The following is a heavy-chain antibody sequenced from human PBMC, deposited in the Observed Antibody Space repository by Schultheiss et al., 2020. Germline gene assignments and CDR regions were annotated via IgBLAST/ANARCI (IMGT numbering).Heavy chain of an antibody. CDR2: INAGNGNT. CDR3: AREKGVVVGFDP. J-gene: IGHJ5*02. D-gene: IGHD2-15*01. V-gene: IGHV1-3*01. CDR1: GSTFTSYA. Sequence: ASVKVSFKASGSTFTSYAMHLVRQAPGQRLEWMGWINAGNGNTKYSQKFQGRVTITRDTSASTAYMELSSLRSEDTAVYYCAREKGVVVGFDPWGQGTLVTVSS.